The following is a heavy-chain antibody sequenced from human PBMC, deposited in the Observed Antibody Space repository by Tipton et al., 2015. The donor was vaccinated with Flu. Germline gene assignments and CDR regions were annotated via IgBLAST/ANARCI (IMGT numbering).Heavy chain of an antibody. Sequence: LRLSCTVSGGSISSYYWSWIRQPPGKGLEWIGYIYYSGSTNYNPSLKSRVTISVDTSKNQFSLKLSSVTAADTAVYYCARFISIAAVADYWGQGTLVTVSS. CDR1: GGSISSYY. CDR3: ARFISIAAVADY. J-gene: IGHJ4*02. CDR2: IYYSGST. D-gene: IGHD6-13*01. V-gene: IGHV4-59*01.